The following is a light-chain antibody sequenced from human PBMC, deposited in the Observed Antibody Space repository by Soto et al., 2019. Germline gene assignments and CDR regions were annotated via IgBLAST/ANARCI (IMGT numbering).Light chain of an antibody. Sequence: QSVLAQPASVSGSPGQSITISCGGTSSDVGAYIYVSWYQQFPGKAPKLILYEVNNRPSGVSNRFSGSKSGTTASLTISGLQPEDEADYYCQSYDRSLSGYVLGTGTKVTVL. CDR3: QSYDRSLSGYV. J-gene: IGLJ1*01. CDR2: EVN. V-gene: IGLV2-14*03. CDR1: SSDVGAYIY.